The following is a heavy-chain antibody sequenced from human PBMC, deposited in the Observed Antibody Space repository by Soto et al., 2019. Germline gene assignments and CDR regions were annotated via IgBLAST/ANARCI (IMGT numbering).Heavy chain of an antibody. CDR1: GGTFSSYT. CDR2: IIPILGIA. V-gene: IGHV1-69*02. D-gene: IGHD5-18*01. Sequence: QVQLVQSGAEVKKPGSSVKVSCKASGGTFSSYTISWVRQAPGQGLEWMGRIIPILGIANYAQKFQGRVTITADKSTSTADMELSSLRSEDTAVYYCARASHRYSYGDGDAFGIWGQGTMVTVSS. J-gene: IGHJ3*02. CDR3: ARASHRYSYGDGDAFGI.